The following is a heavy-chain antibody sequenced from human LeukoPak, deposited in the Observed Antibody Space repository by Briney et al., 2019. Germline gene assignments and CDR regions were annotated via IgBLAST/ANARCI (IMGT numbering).Heavy chain of an antibody. CDR1: GGSISSYY. D-gene: IGHD3-16*01. Sequence: SETLSLTCTVSGGSISSYYWSWIRQPPGKGLEWIGYIYYSGSTNYNPSLKSRVTISVDTSKNQFSLKLSSVTAADTAVYYCARGWGYFDYWGQGTLVTVSS. V-gene: IGHV4-59*01. J-gene: IGHJ4*02. CDR2: IYYSGST. CDR3: ARGWGYFDY.